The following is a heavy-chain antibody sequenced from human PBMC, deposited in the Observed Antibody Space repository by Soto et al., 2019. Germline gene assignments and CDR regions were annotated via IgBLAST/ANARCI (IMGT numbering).Heavy chain of an antibody. CDR1: GGSVSSGSYY. Sequence: SETLSLTCTVSGGSVSSGSYYWSWIRQPPGKGLEWIGYIYYSGSTNYNPSLKSRVTISVDTSKNQFSLKLSSVTAADTAVYYCARELYDYVWGSYHHFDYWGQGTLVTVSS. D-gene: IGHD3-16*02. CDR3: ARELYDYVWGSYHHFDY. V-gene: IGHV4-61*01. J-gene: IGHJ4*02. CDR2: IYYSGST.